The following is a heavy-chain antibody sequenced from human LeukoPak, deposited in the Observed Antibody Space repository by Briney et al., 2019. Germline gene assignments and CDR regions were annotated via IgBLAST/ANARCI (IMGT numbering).Heavy chain of an antibody. J-gene: IGHJ3*02. CDR3: AKGYCSSSSCYSYAFDI. V-gene: IGHV3-23*01. CDR1: GFTFSSYA. D-gene: IGHD2-2*01. CDR2: ISGSGGST. Sequence: GGSLRLSCAASGFTFSSYAMSWVRQAPGKGLEWVSAISGSGGSTYYADSVKGRFTVSRDNSKNTLFLQMNSLRAEDTAVYYCAKGYCSSSSCYSYAFDIWGQGTVVTVSS.